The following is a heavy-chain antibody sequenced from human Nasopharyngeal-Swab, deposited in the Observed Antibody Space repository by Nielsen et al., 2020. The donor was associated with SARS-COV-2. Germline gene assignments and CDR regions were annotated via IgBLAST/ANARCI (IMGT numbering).Heavy chain of an antibody. J-gene: IGHJ6*02. CDR1: GFTFNNYN. Sequence: GGSLRLSCAASGFTFNNYNFNWVRQAPGKGLEWVSSISSSSSYIYYADSVKGRFTISSANAKNSLYLQMNSLRAEDTAVYYCARDGLDYDFWSAYFMDVWGQGTTVTVSS. D-gene: IGHD3-3*01. CDR2: ISSSSSYI. CDR3: ARDGLDYDFWSAYFMDV. V-gene: IGHV3-21*01.